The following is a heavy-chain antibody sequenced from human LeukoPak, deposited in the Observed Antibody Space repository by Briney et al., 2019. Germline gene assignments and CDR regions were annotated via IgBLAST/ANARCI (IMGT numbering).Heavy chain of an antibody. J-gene: IGHJ4*02. Sequence: PSETLSLTCTVSGGSISSYYWSWIRQPPGKGLEWIGCIYTSGSTNYNPSLKSRVTISVDTSKNQFSLKLSSVTAADTAVYYCARHRSSATLFPFDYWGQGTLVTVSS. V-gene: IGHV4-4*09. CDR2: IYTSGST. CDR3: ARHRSSATLFPFDY. D-gene: IGHD2-2*01. CDR1: GGSISSYY.